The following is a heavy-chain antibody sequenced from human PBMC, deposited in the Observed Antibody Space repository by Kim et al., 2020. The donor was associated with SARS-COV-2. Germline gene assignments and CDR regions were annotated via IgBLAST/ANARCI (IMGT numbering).Heavy chain of an antibody. Sequence: GGSLRLSCAISGFSFTNFSMHWVRQAPGKGLVWVSRINDNVTNSYYADSVEGRFTISRDIAKNTVFLEMNNLRADDTPVYYCARDPSPGCRLLYYYVFD. J-gene: IGHJ4*01. V-gene: IGHV3-74*01. CDR3: ARDPSPGCRLLYYYVFD. CDR1: GFSFTNFS. CDR2: INDNVTNS. D-gene: IGHD3-10*02.